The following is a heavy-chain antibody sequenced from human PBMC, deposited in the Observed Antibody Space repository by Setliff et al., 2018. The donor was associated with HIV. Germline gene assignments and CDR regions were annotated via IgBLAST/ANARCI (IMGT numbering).Heavy chain of an antibody. V-gene: IGHV4-39*01. CDR2: IYYSGST. D-gene: IGHD2-21*02. J-gene: IGHJ5*02. CDR1: GGSSSSSSFY. CDR3: AGSIVVVTAAPLT. Sequence: SETLSLTCTVSGGSSSSSSFYLGWIRQPPGKGLEWIGSIYYSGSTYYNPSLKSRVTISVDTSKNQFSLKLSSVTAADTAVYYCAGSIVVVTAAPLTWGQGTLVTVSS.